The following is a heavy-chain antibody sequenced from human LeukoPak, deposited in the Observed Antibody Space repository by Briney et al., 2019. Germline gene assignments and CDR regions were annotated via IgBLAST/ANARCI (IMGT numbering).Heavy chain of an antibody. CDR2: ISGSGGST. CDR1: GLTHINYA. CDR3: AKNGVWGSYFFDY. D-gene: IGHD3-16*01. V-gene: IGHV3-23*01. Sequence: GGPLRLSCGASGLTHINYAMRWLRQAPGKALEWVSAISGSGGSTYYADSVKGRFTISRDKSKNTLYLRMNGLVAEDAAVYYCAKNGVWGSYFFDYWGQGTLATVSS. J-gene: IGHJ4*02.